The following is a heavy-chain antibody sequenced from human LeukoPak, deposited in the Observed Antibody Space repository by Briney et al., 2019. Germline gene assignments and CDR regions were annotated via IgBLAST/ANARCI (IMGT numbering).Heavy chain of an antibody. Sequence: PGGSLRLSCAASGFIFSSYGMHWVRQAPGKGLEWVSYISTASSTVYYTDSVKGRFTISRDNAKNLLYLQMDSLRADDTAVYYCARRGNYSYYHMDVWGKGTTVAVSS. CDR1: GFIFSSYG. CDR3: ARRGNYSYYHMDV. J-gene: IGHJ6*03. V-gene: IGHV3-48*04. CDR2: ISTASSTV.